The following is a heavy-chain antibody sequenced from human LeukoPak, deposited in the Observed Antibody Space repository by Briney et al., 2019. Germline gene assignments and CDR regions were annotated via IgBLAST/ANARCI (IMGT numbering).Heavy chain of an antibody. D-gene: IGHD6-13*01. V-gene: IGHV3-74*01. CDR3: ARGGDSSNWYPGYFDY. J-gene: IGHJ4*02. CDR2: IKSDGSST. CDR1: GFTFSNYW. Sequence: GESLKISCAASGFTFSNYWMHWVRQAPGKGPVWVSRIKSDGSSTRFADSVQGRFTISRDNGKNTLYLQMNSLRAEDTAVYYCARGGDSSNWYPGYFDYWGQGALVTVSS.